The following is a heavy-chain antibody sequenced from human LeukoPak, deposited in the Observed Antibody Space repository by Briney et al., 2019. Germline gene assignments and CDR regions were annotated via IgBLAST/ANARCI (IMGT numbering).Heavy chain of an antibody. CDR2: ISAYNGNT. CDR1: GYTFTSYG. Sequence: ASGNVSCKASGYTFTSYGISWVRQAPGQGLGWMGWISAYNGNTNYAQKLQGRVTMTTDTSTSTAYMELRSLRSDDTAVYYCARDVAVYSSGRGSGGYWGQGTLVTVSS. V-gene: IGHV1-18*01. CDR3: ARDVAVYSSGRGSGGY. J-gene: IGHJ4*02. D-gene: IGHD6-19*01.